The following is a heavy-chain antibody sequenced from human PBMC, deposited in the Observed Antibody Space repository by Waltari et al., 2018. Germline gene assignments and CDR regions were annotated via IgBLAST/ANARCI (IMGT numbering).Heavy chain of an antibody. V-gene: IGHV1-2*02. CDR3: ARADYGDYKGAFDI. Sequence: QVQLVQSGAEVKKPAASVKVSCKASGYTFTGYYMHWVRQAPGQGLEWMGWINPNSGGTNYAQKFKGRVTMTRDTSISTADMELGSLRSDDTAVYYCARADYGDYKGAFDIWGQGTMVTVSS. D-gene: IGHD4-17*01. CDR2: INPNSGGT. CDR1: GYTFTGYY. J-gene: IGHJ3*02.